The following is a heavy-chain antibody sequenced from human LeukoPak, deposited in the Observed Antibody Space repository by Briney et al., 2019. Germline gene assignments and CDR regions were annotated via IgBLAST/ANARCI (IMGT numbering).Heavy chain of an antibody. V-gene: IGHV3-74*01. Sequence: PGGSLRLSCAASGFTFSNYWMDWVRQAPGKGLVWVSSIKSDGRSTNYADSEKGRFTISRDNAKNTLFLQMNSLRAEDTAVYYCVRDWSSSFDYWGQGTLVTVSS. CDR1: GFTFSNYW. D-gene: IGHD2-8*02. J-gene: IGHJ4*02. CDR2: IKSDGRST. CDR3: VRDWSSSFDY.